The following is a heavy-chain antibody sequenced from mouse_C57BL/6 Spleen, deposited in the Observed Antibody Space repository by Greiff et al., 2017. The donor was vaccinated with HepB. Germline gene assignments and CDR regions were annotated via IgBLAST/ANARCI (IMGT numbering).Heavy chain of an antibody. V-gene: IGHV1-64*01. CDR3: AREGAWYYGSRGAMDY. J-gene: IGHJ4*01. D-gene: IGHD1-1*01. CDR1: GYTFTSYW. CDR2: IHPNSGST. Sequence: QVHVKQPGAELVKPGASVKLSCKASGYTFTSYWMHWVKQRPGQGLEWIGMIHPNSGSTNYNEKFKSKATLTVDKSSSTAYMQLSSLTSEDSAVYYCAREGAWYYGSRGAMDYWGQGTSVTVSS.